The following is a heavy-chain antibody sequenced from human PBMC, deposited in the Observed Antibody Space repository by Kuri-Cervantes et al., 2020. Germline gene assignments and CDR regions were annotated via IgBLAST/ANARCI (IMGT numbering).Heavy chain of an antibody. CDR1: GYTFTGYY. CDR3: ARDAVSATTARVFDY. CDR2: INPNSGGT. D-gene: IGHD1-26*01. J-gene: IGHJ4*02. V-gene: IGHV1-2*02. Sequence: ASVKVSCKASGYTFTGYYMHWVRQAPGQGLEWMGWINPNSGGTNYAQKFQGRVTMTRDTSTSTAYMELRSLGSDDTAVYYCARDAVSATTARVFDYWGQGTLVTVSS.